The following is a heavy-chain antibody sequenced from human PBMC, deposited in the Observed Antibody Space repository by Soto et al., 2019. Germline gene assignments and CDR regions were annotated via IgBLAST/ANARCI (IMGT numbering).Heavy chain of an antibody. D-gene: IGHD6-19*01. J-gene: IGHJ6*02. V-gene: IGHV1-8*01. CDR3: ARSLSGWYLENYYYGMDV. CDR2: MNPNSGNT. CDR1: GYTFTSYD. Sequence: QVQLVQSGAEVKKPGASVKVSCKASGYTFTSYDINWVRQATGQGLEWMGWMNPNSGNTGYAQKFQGRVTMTRNTSISTAYMELSSLRSEDTAVYYCARSLSGWYLENYYYGMDVWGQGTTVTVSS.